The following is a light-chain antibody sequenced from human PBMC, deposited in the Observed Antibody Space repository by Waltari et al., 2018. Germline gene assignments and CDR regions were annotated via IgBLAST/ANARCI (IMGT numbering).Light chain of an antibody. CDR1: QSVSSY. Sequence: EIVLTQSPATLSLSPGERATLSCRASQSVSSYLVWYQQKPGQAPRLLIYDASNRATGIPARFSGSGSGTDFTLTISSLEPEDFAIYYCQQRSNWPPLTFGGGTKVGIK. CDR3: QQRSNWPPLT. CDR2: DAS. J-gene: IGKJ4*01. V-gene: IGKV3-11*01.